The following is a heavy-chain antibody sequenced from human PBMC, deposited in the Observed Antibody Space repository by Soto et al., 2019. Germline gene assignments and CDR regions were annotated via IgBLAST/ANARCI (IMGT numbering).Heavy chain of an antibody. CDR1: EDSVSSNSAA. CDR3: SREPYSSSWYPYNWFDP. Sequence: SQTLSLTCAISEDSVSSNSAAWNWIRQSPSRGLEWLGRTYYRSKWYNDYAVSVKSRITIHPDTSKNQFSLQLNSVTPEDTAVYYCSREPYSSSWYPYNWFDPWGQGTLVTVSS. J-gene: IGHJ5*02. CDR2: TYYRSKWYN. V-gene: IGHV6-1*01. D-gene: IGHD6-13*01.